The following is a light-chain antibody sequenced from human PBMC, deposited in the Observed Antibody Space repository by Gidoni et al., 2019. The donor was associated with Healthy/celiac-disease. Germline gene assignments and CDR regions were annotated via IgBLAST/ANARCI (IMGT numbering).Light chain of an antibody. CDR3: QQYGSSPMYT. Sequence: EIVLTQSPVTLSLSPGERATLSCRASESVSSSYLAWYKQKPGQAPRLLIYGAASRATGIPDRFSGSGSGTDFTLTISRLEPEDFAVYYCQQYGSSPMYTFGQGTRLEIK. CDR2: GAA. CDR1: ESVSSSY. V-gene: IGKV3-20*01. J-gene: IGKJ2*01.